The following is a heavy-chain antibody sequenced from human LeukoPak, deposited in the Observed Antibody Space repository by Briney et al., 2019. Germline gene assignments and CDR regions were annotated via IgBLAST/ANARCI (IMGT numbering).Heavy chain of an antibody. V-gene: IGHV1-2*02. J-gene: IGHJ4*02. CDR2: INPNSGGT. Sequence: ASVKVSCKASGYTFTGYYMHWVRQATGQGLEWMGWINPNSGGTNYAQKFQGRVTMTRDTSISTAYMELSRLRSDDTAVYYCARERHNIAAAFRLVYWGQGTLVTVSS. CDR1: GYTFTGYY. D-gene: IGHD6-13*01. CDR3: ARERHNIAAAFRLVY.